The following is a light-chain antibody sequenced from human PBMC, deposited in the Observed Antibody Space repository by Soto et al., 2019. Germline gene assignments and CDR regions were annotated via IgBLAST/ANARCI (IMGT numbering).Light chain of an antibody. J-gene: IGKJ1*01. CDR3: QTYGSSQGK. Sequence: EIVLTQSPGTLSLSPGERATLSCRASQSVSSSYLAWYQQKPGQAPRLLIYGASSRATGIPDRFSGSGSGTDFTLTISRLEPEHFDVHSCQTYGSSQGKLGQGTKVDIK. CDR2: GAS. V-gene: IGKV3-20*01. CDR1: QSVSSSY.